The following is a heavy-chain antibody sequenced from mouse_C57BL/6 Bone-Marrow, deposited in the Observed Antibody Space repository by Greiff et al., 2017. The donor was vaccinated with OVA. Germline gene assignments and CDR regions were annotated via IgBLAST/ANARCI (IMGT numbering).Heavy chain of an antibody. D-gene: IGHD2-5*01. J-gene: IGHJ1*03. V-gene: IGHV1-69*01. Sequence: QVQLQQPGAELVMPGASVKLSCKASGYTFTSYWMHWVKQRPGQGLEWIGEIDPSDSYTNYNQKFKGKSTLTVDKSSSTAYMQLSSLTSEDSAVYYCARRAYYSNYFSYWYFDVWGTGTTVTVSS. CDR1: GYTFTSYW. CDR3: ARRAYYSNYFSYWYFDV. CDR2: IDPSDSYT.